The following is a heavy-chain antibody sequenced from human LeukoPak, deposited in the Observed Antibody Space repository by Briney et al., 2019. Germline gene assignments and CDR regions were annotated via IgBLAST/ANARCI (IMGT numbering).Heavy chain of an antibody. V-gene: IGHV3-23*01. CDR3: AKGSQETRRRILDAFDI. J-gene: IGHJ3*02. CDR2: LRGSAYK. D-gene: IGHD2-15*01. Sequence: AGGSVTLSCAASGFTFNSHPMSWLRQAPGKGLEWFSTLRGSAYKYYPDFVEGRFTISRDTAKNTLFLDKNTVRVEDTAVYYCAKGSQETRRRILDAFDIWGQGTMVSVSS. CDR1: GFTFNSHP.